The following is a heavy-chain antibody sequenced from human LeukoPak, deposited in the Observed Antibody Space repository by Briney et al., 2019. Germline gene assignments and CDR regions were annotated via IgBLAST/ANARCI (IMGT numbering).Heavy chain of an antibody. CDR3: ARHRSKSFDY. J-gene: IGHJ4*02. Sequence: SETLSLTCTVSGGSLSSYYWSWIRQPPGKGLEWIGYIYYSGSTNYNPSLKSRVTISVDTSKNQFSLKLSSVTAADTAVYYCARHRSKSFDYWGQGTLVTVSS. CDR2: IYYSGST. CDR1: GGSLSSYY. V-gene: IGHV4-59*08.